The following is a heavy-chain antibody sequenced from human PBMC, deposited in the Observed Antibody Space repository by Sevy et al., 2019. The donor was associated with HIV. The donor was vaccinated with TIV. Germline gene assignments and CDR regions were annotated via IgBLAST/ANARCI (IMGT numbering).Heavy chain of an antibody. J-gene: IGHJ1*01. D-gene: IGHD1-26*01. CDR3: ARGENNDEFFEY. Sequence: GGSLRLSCAASGFIFSNFAMHWVRQAPGKGLEWVAVTSYDGSHKYYADSVKGRFTVSRDNSRNILSLEMNSLRGDDTAVYYCARGENNDEFFEYWGQGTLVTVSS. V-gene: IGHV3-30*04. CDR2: TSYDGSHK. CDR1: GFIFSNFA.